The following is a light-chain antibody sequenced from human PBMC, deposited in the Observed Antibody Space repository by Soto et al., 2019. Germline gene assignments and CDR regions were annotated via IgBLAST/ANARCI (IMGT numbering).Light chain of an antibody. CDR1: QSFSRW. V-gene: IGKV1-5*01. Sequence: DIQMTESPSTLFASVGGRVTITSRASQSFSRWLAWYQQKPGKPPKLRIYDVSRLESGVPSRLSGSESGTEFTLTISRLQPEDVATYYCQQYSTLWAFGQGTKVDIK. CDR2: DVS. J-gene: IGKJ1*01. CDR3: QQYSTLWA.